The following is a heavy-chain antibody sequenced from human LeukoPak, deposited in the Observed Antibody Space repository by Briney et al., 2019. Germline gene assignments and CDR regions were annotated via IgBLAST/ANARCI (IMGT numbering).Heavy chain of an antibody. CDR1: GFTFSSYE. V-gene: IGHV3-48*03. J-gene: IGHJ4*02. CDR3: AKEFSSSLGNDY. D-gene: IGHD6-13*01. CDR2: ISSSGSTI. Sequence: GGSLRLSCAASGFTFSSYEMNWVRQAPGKGLEWVSYISSSGSTIYYADSVKGRFTISRDNAKNSLYLQMNSLRAEDTAVYYCAKEFSSSLGNDYWGQGTLVTVSS.